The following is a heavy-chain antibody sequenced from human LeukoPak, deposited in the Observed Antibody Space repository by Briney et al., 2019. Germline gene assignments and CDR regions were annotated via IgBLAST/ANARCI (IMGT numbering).Heavy chain of an antibody. CDR1: GFSFSNYA. V-gene: IGHV3-23*01. CDR2: ISGGGGST. J-gene: IGHJ4*02. Sequence: GGSLRPSCAASGFSFSNYAMNWVRQAPGKGREWVSAISGGGGSTYYADSVKGRFTISRDNAKNTLYLQMNSLRAEDTAVYYCAREGYSSTNYFDYWGQGTLVTVSS. CDR3: AREGYSSTNYFDY. D-gene: IGHD6-13*01.